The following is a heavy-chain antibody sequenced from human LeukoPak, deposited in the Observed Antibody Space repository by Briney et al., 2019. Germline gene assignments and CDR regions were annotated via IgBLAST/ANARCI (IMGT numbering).Heavy chain of an antibody. J-gene: IGHJ4*02. CDR1: GDSVSSADYY. V-gene: IGHV4-30-4*01. Sequence: PSETLSLTCTVSGDSVSSADYYWSWIRQPPGKGLEWIGYIYYSGSTYYNPSLKSRLTISVDTSKNQFSLELRSVTAADTAVYYCARATGGSGGADYWGQGTLVTVSS. CDR3: ARATGGSGGADY. D-gene: IGHD3-10*01. CDR2: IYYSGST.